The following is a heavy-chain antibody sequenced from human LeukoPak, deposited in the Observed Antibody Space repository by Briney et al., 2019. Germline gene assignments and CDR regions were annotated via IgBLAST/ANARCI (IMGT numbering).Heavy chain of an antibody. Sequence: SETLSLTCTVSGGSISSYYWSWIRQPAGKGLEWIGRIYTSGSTNYNPPLKSRVTMSVDMSKNQFSLKLSSVTAADTAVYYCARDPNIAWGLLGTDAFDIWGQGTMVTVSS. D-gene: IGHD3-16*01. CDR3: ARDPNIAWGLLGTDAFDI. V-gene: IGHV4-4*07. CDR2: IYTSGST. J-gene: IGHJ3*02. CDR1: GGSISSYY.